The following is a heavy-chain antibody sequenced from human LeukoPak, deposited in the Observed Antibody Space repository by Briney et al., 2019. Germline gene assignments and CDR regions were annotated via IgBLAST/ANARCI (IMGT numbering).Heavy chain of an antibody. CDR3: ARDQGSYTMVRGVIGY. D-gene: IGHD3-10*01. CDR1: GFTFSSYA. J-gene: IGHJ4*02. CDR2: ISYDGSNR. V-gene: IGHV3-30-3*01. Sequence: PGGSLRLSCAASGFTFSSYAMHWVRQAPGKGLEWVAVISYDGSNRYYADSVKGRFTISRDNAKNTLSVQMNSLRAEDMAVYYCARDQGSYTMVRGVIGYWGQGTLVTVSS.